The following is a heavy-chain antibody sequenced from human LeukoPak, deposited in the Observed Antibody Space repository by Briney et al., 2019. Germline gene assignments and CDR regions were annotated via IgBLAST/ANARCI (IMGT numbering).Heavy chain of an antibody. V-gene: IGHV1-2*02. J-gene: IGHJ6*03. CDR3: ARIPDYGDYPSYYYMDV. CDR1: GYTFTGYY. Sequence: GASVQVSCKASGYTFTGYYMHWVRQAPGQGLEWMGWINPNSGGTNYAQKFQGRVTMTRDTSISTAYMELSRLRSDDTAVYYCARIPDYGDYPSYYYMDVWGKGTTVTVSS. CDR2: INPNSGGT. D-gene: IGHD4-17*01.